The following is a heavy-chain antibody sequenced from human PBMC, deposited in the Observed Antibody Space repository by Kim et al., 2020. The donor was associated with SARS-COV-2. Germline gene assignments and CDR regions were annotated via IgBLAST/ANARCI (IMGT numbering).Heavy chain of an antibody. J-gene: IGHJ6*02. CDR2: INPNSGGT. CDR3: ATRVDITGTSYYGMDV. Sequence: VKVSCKASGSTFPGYYMHWVRPAPGHGLEWMGRINPNSGGTNYAQKFQGRVTMTRDTSISTAYMELSRLRSDDTAVYYCATRVDITGTSYYGMDVWGQGTTVTVSS. V-gene: IGHV1-2*06. CDR1: GSTFPGYY. D-gene: IGHD1-7*01.